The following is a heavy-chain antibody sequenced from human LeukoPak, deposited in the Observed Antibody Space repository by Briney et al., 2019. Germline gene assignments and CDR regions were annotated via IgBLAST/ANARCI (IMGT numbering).Heavy chain of an antibody. Sequence: ASVKVSCKASGYTFTSYEINWVRQATGQGLEWMGWMNPISGNTGYAQKFQGRVTMTRNTSISTAYMELSRLRSDDTAVYYCAIQGIVATTKFFDYWGQGTLVTVSS. D-gene: IGHD5-12*01. CDR2: MNPISGNT. CDR1: GYTFTSYE. CDR3: AIQGIVATTKFFDY. J-gene: IGHJ4*02. V-gene: IGHV1-8*01.